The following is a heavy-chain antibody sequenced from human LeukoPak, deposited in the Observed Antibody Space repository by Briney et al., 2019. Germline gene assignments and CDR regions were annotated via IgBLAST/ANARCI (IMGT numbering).Heavy chain of an antibody. CDR1: GFTFSNYA. CDR2: IDSGGGT. V-gene: IGHV3-23*01. CDR3: AKGPQGD. Sequence: GGSLSLSCAASGFTFSNYAMSWVRQAPGKGLQWVSAIDSGGGTYYANSVKGRFTIFRDNSKDTLYLQLNSLRAEDTAVYYCAKGPQGDWGQGALVTVSS. D-gene: IGHD3-16*01. J-gene: IGHJ4*02.